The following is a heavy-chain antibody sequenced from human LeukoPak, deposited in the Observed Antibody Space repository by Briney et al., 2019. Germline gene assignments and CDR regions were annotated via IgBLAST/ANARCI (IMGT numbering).Heavy chain of an antibody. J-gene: IGHJ4*02. V-gene: IGHV3-23*01. Sequence: GGSLRLSCTASGFTFSTYDMSWVRQAPGKGLEWVSTVRVNGRSTYYADSVKGRFTISRDNAKNSLYLQMNSLRAEDTALYYCAKDGGDYDFWSGPRFDYWGQGTLVTVSS. CDR3: AKDGGDYDFWSGPRFDY. CDR2: VRVNGRST. D-gene: IGHD3-3*01. CDR1: GFTFSTYD.